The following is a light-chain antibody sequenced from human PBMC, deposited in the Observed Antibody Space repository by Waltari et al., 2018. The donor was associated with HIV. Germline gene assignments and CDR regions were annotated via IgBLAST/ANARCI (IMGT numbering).Light chain of an antibody. CDR3: AAWDVSLRGLV. CDR1: SANIGRNS. J-gene: IGLJ2*01. Sequence: QAALTQPPSASGTPGQRVTLSCSGGSANIGRNSVSWFQQVPGTAPKPLLIKDNRRPSGVPDRFSASKSGTSASLAISGLRSEDEADYYCAAWDVSLRGLVFGGGTKLTVL. CDR2: KDN. V-gene: IGLV1-47*01.